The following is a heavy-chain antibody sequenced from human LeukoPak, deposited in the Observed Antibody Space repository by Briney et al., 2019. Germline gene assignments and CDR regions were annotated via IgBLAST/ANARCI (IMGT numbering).Heavy chain of an antibody. V-gene: IGHV4-34*01. CDR1: GGSFNGYY. CDR2: INHSGST. J-gene: IGHJ4*02. Sequence: PSETLSLTCAVYGGSFNGYYWSWIPPPPGKGLESIGEINHSGSTNYNPSLKSRVTISVDTSKNQFSLKLSSVTAADTAVYYCARWEGGSYYDFDYWGQGTLVTVSS. CDR3: ARWEGGSYYDFDY. D-gene: IGHD1-26*01.